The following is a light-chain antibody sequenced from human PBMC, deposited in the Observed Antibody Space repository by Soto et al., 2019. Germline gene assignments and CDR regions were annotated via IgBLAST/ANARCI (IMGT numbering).Light chain of an antibody. CDR2: GAF. CDR1: PSVTNF. V-gene: IGKV3-11*01. Sequence: EMVLTQSPATPSLSPGERATLSCRASPSVTNFLAWYQQKPGQAPRLLIYGAFNRATGIPARFSGSGSGTDFTLTISSLEPEDSAIYYCQQRNIWPPVTFGQGTRLEIK. J-gene: IGKJ5*01. CDR3: QQRNIWPPVT.